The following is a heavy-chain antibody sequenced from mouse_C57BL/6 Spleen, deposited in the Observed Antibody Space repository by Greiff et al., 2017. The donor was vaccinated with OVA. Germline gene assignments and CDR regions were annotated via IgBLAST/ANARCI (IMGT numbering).Heavy chain of an antibody. CDR2: IYPGDGDT. CDR1: GYAFSSSW. CDR3: AREVTPYYFDY. D-gene: IGHD2-2*01. V-gene: IGHV1-82*01. Sequence: QVQLQQSGPELVKPGASVKISCKASGYAFSSSWMNWVKQRPGKGLEWIGRIYPGDGDTNYNGKIKGKATLTADTSSSTAYMQLSSLTSADSAVYFCAREVTPYYFDYWGQGTTLTVSS. J-gene: IGHJ2*01.